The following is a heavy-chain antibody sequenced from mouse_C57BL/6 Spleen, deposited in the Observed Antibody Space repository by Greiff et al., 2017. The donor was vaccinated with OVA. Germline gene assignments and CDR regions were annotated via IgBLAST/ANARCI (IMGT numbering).Heavy chain of an antibody. Sequence: EVQLQESGAELVRPGASVTLSCTASGFNITDDYMHWVKQRPEQGLEWIGWIDPENGDTEYASKFQGKATITADTSSNTAYLQLSSLTSEDTAVYYCTTRSNYERFAYWGQGTLVTVSA. CDR1: GFNITDDY. J-gene: IGHJ3*01. CDR2: IDPENGDT. V-gene: IGHV14-4*01. CDR3: TTRSNYERFAY. D-gene: IGHD2-5*01.